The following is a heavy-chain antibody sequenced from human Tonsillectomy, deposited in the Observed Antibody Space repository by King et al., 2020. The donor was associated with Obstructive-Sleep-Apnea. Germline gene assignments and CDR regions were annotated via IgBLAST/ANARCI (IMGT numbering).Heavy chain of an antibody. CDR3: ARDRVVGATHPY. CDR1: GFTFSSYA. J-gene: IGHJ4*02. D-gene: IGHD1-26*01. Sequence: VQLVESGGGVVQPGRSLRLSCAASGFTFSSYAMHWVRQAPGKGLEWVAIISYYGSNKYYADSVKGRFTISGDNSKNTLYLQMNSLRAEDTAVYYCARDRVVGATHPYWGQGTLVTVSS. V-gene: IGHV3-30*04. CDR2: ISYYGSNK.